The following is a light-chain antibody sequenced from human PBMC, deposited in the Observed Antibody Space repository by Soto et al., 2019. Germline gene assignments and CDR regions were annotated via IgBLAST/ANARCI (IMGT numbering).Light chain of an antibody. CDR2: EVT. CDR3: SSYTSSSTLYV. CDR1: SSDVGTYDY. V-gene: IGLV2-14*01. J-gene: IGLJ1*01. Sequence: QSVLTQPASVSGSPGQSITISCTGTSSDVGTYDYVSWYQQHPGKAPKLIIYEVTNRPSGVSNRFAGSKSANTAYLTISGLQAEDEADYYCSSYTSSSTLYVFGTGTKVTVL.